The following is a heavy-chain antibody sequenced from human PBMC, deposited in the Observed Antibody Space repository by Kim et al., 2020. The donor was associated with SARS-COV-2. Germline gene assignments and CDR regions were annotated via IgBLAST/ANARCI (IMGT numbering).Heavy chain of an antibody. J-gene: IGHJ6*02. CDR3: TTLTGYGMDV. D-gene: IGHD3-9*01. Sequence: GGSLRLSCVGSGFTFSNYWMHWVRQVPGKGLVWVSRIKGDGSGIGYADSVKGRFTISRHNVNNTLYLQMNSLRAEDTAVYYCTTLTGYGMDVWGQGTTVTVSS. CDR1: GFTFSNYW. CDR2: IKGDGSGI. V-gene: IGHV3-74*01.